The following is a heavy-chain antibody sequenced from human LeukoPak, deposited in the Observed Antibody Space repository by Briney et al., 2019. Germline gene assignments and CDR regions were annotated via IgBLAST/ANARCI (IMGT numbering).Heavy chain of an antibody. Sequence: PGGSLRLSCAASGFTFSSYGMHWVRQAPGKGLEWVSFIYSGSTHYSDSVKGRFTISRDNSKNTLYLQMNSLRAEDTAVYYCARRAGAYSHPYDYWGRGTLVTVSS. CDR2: IYSGST. CDR1: GFTFSSYG. J-gene: IGHJ4*02. D-gene: IGHD4/OR15-4a*01. V-gene: IGHV3-NL1*01. CDR3: ARRAGAYSHPYDY.